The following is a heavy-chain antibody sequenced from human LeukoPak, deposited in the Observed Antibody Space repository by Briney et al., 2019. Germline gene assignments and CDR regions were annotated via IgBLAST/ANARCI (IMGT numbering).Heavy chain of an antibody. CDR2: ISSNGGST. Sequence: TGGSLRLSCAASGFTFSSYAMHWVRQAPGKGLEYVSAISSNGGSTYYANSVKGRFTISRDNSKNTLYLQMNSLRAEDTAVYYCAKEHDSSALDYWGQGTLVTVSS. D-gene: IGHD3-22*01. J-gene: IGHJ4*02. V-gene: IGHV3-64*01. CDR1: GFTFSSYA. CDR3: AKEHDSSALDY.